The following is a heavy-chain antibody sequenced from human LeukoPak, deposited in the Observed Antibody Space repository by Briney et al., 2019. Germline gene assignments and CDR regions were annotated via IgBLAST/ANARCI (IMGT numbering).Heavy chain of an antibody. Sequence: QAGGSLRPSCAASGFTFSSYAMSWVRQAPGKGLEWVSAISGSGGSTYYADSVKGRFTISRDNSKNTLYLQMNSLRAEDTAVYYCAITPGSSSYYYYYYGMDVWGQGTTVTVSS. CDR1: GFTFSSYA. D-gene: IGHD6-13*01. V-gene: IGHV3-23*01. J-gene: IGHJ6*02. CDR3: AITPGSSSYYYYYYGMDV. CDR2: ISGSGGST.